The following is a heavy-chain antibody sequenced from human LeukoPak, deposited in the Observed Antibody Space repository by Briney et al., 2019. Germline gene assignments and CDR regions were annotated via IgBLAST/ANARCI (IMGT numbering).Heavy chain of an antibody. CDR2: IYTSGST. CDR1: GGSISSYY. D-gene: IGHD4-17*01. J-gene: IGHJ5*02. CDR3: ARDFWSGDYDWFDP. V-gene: IGHV4-4*07. Sequence: LETLSLTCTVSGGSISSYYWSWIRQPAGKGLEWIGRIYTSGSTNYNPSLKSRVTMSVDTSKNQFSLKLSSVTAADTAVYYCARDFWSGDYDWFDPWGQGTLSPSPQ.